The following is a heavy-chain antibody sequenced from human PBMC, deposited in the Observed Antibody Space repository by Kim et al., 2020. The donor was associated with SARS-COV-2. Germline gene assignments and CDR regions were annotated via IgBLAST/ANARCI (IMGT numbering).Heavy chain of an antibody. V-gene: IGHV4-59*08. J-gene: IGHJ4*02. CDR3: ARLMDTAMVTRGAWFDY. Sequence: LKSRVTISVDTSKNQFSLKLSSVTAADTAVYYCARLMDTAMVTRGAWFDYWGQGTLVTVSS. D-gene: IGHD5-18*01.